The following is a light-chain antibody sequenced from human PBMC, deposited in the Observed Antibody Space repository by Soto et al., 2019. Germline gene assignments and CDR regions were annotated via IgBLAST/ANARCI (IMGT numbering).Light chain of an antibody. CDR1: QSVSSY. J-gene: IGKJ3*01. CDR2: DAS. CDR3: QQYGSAFT. V-gene: IGKV3-11*01. Sequence: EIVLTQSPATLSLSPGERATLSCRASQSVSSYLAWYQQKPGQAPRLLIYDASNRATGIPARFSGSGSGTDFTRTISSLEPEDFAVYYCQQYGSAFTFGPGTKVDIK.